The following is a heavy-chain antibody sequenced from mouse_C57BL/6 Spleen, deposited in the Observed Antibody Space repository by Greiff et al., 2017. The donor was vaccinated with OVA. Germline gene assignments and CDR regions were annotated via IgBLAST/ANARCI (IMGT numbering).Heavy chain of an antibody. CDR3: AYYYGSSYGFAY. J-gene: IGHJ3*01. D-gene: IGHD1-1*01. CDR2: INPSTGGT. V-gene: IGHV1-42*01. CDR1: GYSFTGYY. Sequence: EVKLQESGPELVKPGASVKISCKASGYSFTGYYMNWVKQSPEKSLEWIGEINPSTGGTTYNQKFKAKATLTVDKSSSTAYMQLKSLTSEDSAVYYCAYYYGSSYGFAYWGQGTLVTVSA.